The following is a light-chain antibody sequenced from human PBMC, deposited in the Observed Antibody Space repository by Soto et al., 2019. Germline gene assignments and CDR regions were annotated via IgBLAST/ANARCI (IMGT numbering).Light chain of an antibody. CDR2: ELI. CDR1: SSDIGRHNH. CDR3: SSFTSSSTWV. J-gene: IGLJ3*02. V-gene: IGLV2-18*02. Sequence: SALTQPPSVSGSPGQSVTISCTGTSSDIGRHNHVSWYQQPPGTAPKLMIYELINRPSGVPGRFSGSKSGNTASLTISGLQAEDEADYYCSSFTSSSTWVFGGGTKLTVL.